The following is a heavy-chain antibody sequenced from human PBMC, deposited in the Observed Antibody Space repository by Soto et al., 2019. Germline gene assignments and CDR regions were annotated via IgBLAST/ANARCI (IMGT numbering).Heavy chain of an antibody. CDR1: GGSIGTSY. V-gene: IGHV4-59*08. J-gene: IGHJ5*02. CDR2: ISHSGSA. D-gene: IGHD2-15*01. Sequence: SETLSLTCTVSGGSIGTSYWNWIRQSPGKGLQWIGYISHSGSATYNPSLRSRVTISVDTSKNQFSLKLNSVTAADTAVYYCEGPARDGGGGYSWFDPWGQGILVT. CDR3: EGPARDGGGGYSWFDP.